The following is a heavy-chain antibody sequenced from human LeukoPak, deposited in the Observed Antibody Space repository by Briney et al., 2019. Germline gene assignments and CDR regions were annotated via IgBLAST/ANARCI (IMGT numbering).Heavy chain of an antibody. CDR3: AKATGNLGN. CDR2: ISNSDGNT. CDR1: GFTFSSYA. V-gene: IGHV3-23*01. Sequence: GGSLRLSCAASGFTFSSYAMGWVRQAPGKGLEWVSTISNSDGNTYYADSVKGRLTISRDNSKNTLYLQIYTLTAEDTAIYYCAKATGNLGNWGQGTQVTVSS. D-gene: IGHD1-1*01. J-gene: IGHJ4*02.